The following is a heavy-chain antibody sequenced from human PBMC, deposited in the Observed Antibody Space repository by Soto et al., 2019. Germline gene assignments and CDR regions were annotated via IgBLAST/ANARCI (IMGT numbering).Heavy chain of an antibody. V-gene: IGHV3-33*06. CDR1: GFTFSNYG. CDR2: IWYDGSKR. CDR3: AKERRPFFHFLRLDL. J-gene: IGHJ6*02. Sequence: PGGSLRLSCAACGFTFSNYGMHWVRQTPGKGLEWVAIIWYDGSKRFYAESVRGRFTISRGNSKNTLDLQMNSLRADDMAVYYCAKERRPFFHFLRLDLWGQGTTVTVSS.